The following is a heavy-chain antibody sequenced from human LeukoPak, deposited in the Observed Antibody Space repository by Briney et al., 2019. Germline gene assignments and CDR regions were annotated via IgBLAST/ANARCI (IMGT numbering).Heavy chain of an antibody. D-gene: IGHD2-2*01. V-gene: IGHV1-18*01. Sequence: ASVKVSCKASGYTFTSYGISWVRQAPGQGLEWMGWISAYNGNTNYAQKLQGRVTMTTDTSTSTAYMELRSLRSDDTAVYYCAREDASSTIVVVPAAILDYWGQGTLVTVSS. J-gene: IGHJ4*02. CDR1: GYTFTSYG. CDR2: ISAYNGNT. CDR3: AREDASSTIVVVPAAILDY.